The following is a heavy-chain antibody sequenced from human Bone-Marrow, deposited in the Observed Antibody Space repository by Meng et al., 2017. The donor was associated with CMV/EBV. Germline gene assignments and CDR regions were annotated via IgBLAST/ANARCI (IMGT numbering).Heavy chain of an antibody. CDR3: ARDDFWSGYPRERYYYYYYGMDV. V-gene: IGHV3-30*04. CDR1: GFTFSSYA. Sequence: GGSLRLSCAAPGFTFSSYAMHWVRQAPGKGLEWVAVISYDGSNKDYADSVKGRFTISRDNSKNTLYLQMNSLSAEDTAVYYCARDDFWSGYPRERYYYYYYGMDVWGQATTATFSS. J-gene: IGHJ6*02. D-gene: IGHD3-3*01. CDR2: ISYDGSNK.